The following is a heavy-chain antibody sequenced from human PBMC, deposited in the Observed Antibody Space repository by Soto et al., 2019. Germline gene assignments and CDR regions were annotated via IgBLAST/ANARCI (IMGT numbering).Heavy chain of an antibody. D-gene: IGHD3-22*01. CDR1: GYKFSSYG. V-gene: IGHV1-18*01. Sequence: ASVKVSCKASGYKFSSYGITWVRQAPGQGLEWLGWISTFNGKTIYAQNLQDRVTMTIGASTSTAYLELRSLRSDDTALYYCARVNEGVYYDSRGYFDYWGQGTLVTVSS. J-gene: IGHJ4*02. CDR2: ISTFNGKT. CDR3: ARVNEGVYYDSRGYFDY.